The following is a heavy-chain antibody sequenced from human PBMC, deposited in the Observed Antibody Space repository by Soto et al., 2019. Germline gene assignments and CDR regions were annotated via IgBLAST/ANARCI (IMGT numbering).Heavy chain of an antibody. CDR2: ISGSGGST. Sequence: GGSLRLSCAASGFTFSSYAMSWVRQAPGKGLEWVSAISGSGGSTYYADSVKGRFTISRDNSKNTLYLQMNSLRAEDTAVYYCAKANAPDIVREGVYFDYWGQGTLVTVSS. V-gene: IGHV3-23*01. D-gene: IGHD2-15*01. J-gene: IGHJ4*02. CDR3: AKANAPDIVREGVYFDY. CDR1: GFTFSSYA.